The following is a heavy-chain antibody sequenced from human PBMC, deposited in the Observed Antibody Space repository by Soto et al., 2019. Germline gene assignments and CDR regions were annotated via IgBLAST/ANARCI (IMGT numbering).Heavy chain of an antibody. J-gene: IGHJ6*02. Sequence: GESLKISCEGSGYSFSNYWIAWVRQMPGKGLEWMGIIYPADSDTRYSPSFQGQVTISADKYINTAYLQWSSLKASDTATYYCERKLNANTGRGYYYYGLDVWGQGTTVTVSS. CDR1: GYSFSNYW. D-gene: IGHD2-8*02. CDR2: IYPADSDT. V-gene: IGHV5-51*01. CDR3: ERKLNANTGRGYYYYGLDV.